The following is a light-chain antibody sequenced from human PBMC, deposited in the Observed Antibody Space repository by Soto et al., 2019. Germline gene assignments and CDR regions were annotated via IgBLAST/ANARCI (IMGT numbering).Light chain of an antibody. CDR1: TSDVGIYNL. V-gene: IGLV2-23*02. CDR2: EVD. J-gene: IGLJ3*02. Sequence: QSALTQPASVSGSPGQSITISCSGTTSDVGIYNLVSWYQQHPGKAPKLVIYEVDKRPSGVSNRFSGSRSGNTASLTISGLQSEDEADYYCSSYAGSRGVFCGGTKVTVL. CDR3: SSYAGSRGV.